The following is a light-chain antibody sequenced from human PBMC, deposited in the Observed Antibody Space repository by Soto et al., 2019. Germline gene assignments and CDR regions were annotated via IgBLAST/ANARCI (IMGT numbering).Light chain of an antibody. J-gene: IGKJ4*01. CDR1: QGFSNY. CDR2: GAT. V-gene: IGKV1-27*01. CDR3: QKYNTAPLT. Sequence: FHMTQSPSSLSASVGDRVTITCRASQGFSNYLAWYQQKPGEVPKLLISGATTLQPGVPSRFSGTVYGTHFTLSISSLQPQDAAYYYCQKYNTAPLTFGGGTKVDI.